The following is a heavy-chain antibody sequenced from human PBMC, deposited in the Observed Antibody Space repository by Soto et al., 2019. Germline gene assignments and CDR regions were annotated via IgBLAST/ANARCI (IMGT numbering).Heavy chain of an antibody. CDR3: ARGVRRYYDSTGYYFFDY. CDR1: GYTFTSYG. V-gene: IGHV1-18*01. CDR2: ISAYNGNT. J-gene: IGHJ4*02. D-gene: IGHD3-22*01. Sequence: GASVKVSCKASGYTFTSYGISWVRQAPGQGLEWMGWISAYNGNTNYAQKLQGRVTMTTDTSTSTAYMELRSLRSDDTAVYYCARGVRRYYDSTGYYFFDYWGKGTLVTVS.